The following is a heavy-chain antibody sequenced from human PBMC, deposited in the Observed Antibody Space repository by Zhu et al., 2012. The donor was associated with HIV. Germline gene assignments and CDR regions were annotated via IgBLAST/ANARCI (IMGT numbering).Heavy chain of an antibody. CDR2: IYYSGGT. Sequence: QVQLQESGPGLVKSSQTLSLTCTVSGGSISSGDYYWNWIRQPPGKGLEWIGFIYYSGGTYYNASLKSRLSISVDTSKNQFFLKLTSVTATDTAFYYCTRARYSSSWSNDYWGQGTLVTVSS. CDR1: GGSISSGDYY. J-gene: IGHJ4*02. D-gene: IGHD6-13*01. CDR3: TRARYSSSWSNDY. V-gene: IGHV4-30-4*08.